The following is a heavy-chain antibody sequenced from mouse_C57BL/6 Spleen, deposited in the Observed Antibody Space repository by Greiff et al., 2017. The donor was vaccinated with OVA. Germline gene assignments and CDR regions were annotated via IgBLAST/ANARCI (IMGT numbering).Heavy chain of an antibody. J-gene: IGHJ4*01. CDR1: GYTFTSYW. CDR2: INPSNGGT. CDR3: ARCTTVYAMDY. D-gene: IGHD1-1*01. Sequence: QVQLQQPGTELVKPGASVKLSCKASGYTFTSYWMHWVKQRPGQGLEWIGNINPSNGGTNYNEKFKRKATLAVDKSSSTAYMQLSSLTSEDSAVYYGARCTTVYAMDYWGQGTSVTVSS. V-gene: IGHV1-53*01.